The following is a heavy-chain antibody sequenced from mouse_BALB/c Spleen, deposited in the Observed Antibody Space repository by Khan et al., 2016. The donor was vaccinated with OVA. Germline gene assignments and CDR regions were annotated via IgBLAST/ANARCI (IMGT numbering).Heavy chain of an antibody. CDR3: ARLEDI. V-gene: IGHV2-9*02. D-gene: IGHD1-3*01. CDR1: GFSLTSYG. J-gene: IGHJ2*01. Sequence: VQLQQSGPGLVAPSQSLSITCTVSGFSLTSYGVHWVRQPPGKGLEWRGVIWAGGSTNYNSALMSRLSNSKDNSRSQVFLKMNSLQTDDTAMYYCARLEDIWGQGTTLTVSS. CDR2: IWAGGST.